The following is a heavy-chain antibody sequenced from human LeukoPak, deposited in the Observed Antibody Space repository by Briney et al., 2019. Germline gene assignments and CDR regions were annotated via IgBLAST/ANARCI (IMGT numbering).Heavy chain of an antibody. CDR1: GYTFTIYY. V-gene: IGHV1-46*01. D-gene: IGHD3-10*01. CDR2: INPSGGST. J-gene: IGHJ4*02. CDR3: AREMVGGFYFDY. Sequence: ASVNVSCKASGYTFTIYYMHWVRQAPGQGLEWMGIINPSGGSTSYAQKFQGRVTMTRDTSTSTVYMELSSLRSEDTAVYYCAREMVGGFYFDYWGQGTLVTVSS.